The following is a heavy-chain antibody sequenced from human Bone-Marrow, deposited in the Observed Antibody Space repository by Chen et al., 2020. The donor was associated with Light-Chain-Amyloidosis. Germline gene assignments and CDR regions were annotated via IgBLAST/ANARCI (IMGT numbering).Heavy chain of an antibody. D-gene: IGHD3-22*01. J-gene: IGHJ4*02. V-gene: IGHV4-31*03. CDR2: IYYGGNS. CDR1: GDSISSGPHY. Sequence: QVQLQESGPGLVKPSQTLSLTCTVSGDSISSGPHYWTWIRQHPGRGREWIGYIYYGGNSRYNPSLMSRVTISLDTSKNQFSLNLSSVTAADTAVYYCARGTMTSVDWSYYCDFWGQGTLVTVSS. CDR3: ARGTMTSVDWSYYCDF.